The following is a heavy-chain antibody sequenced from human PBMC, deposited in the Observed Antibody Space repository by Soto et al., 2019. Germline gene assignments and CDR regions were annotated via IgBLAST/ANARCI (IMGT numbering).Heavy chain of an antibody. Sequence: QVQLVQSGAEVKKPGASVKVSCKASGYTFTNYYIYWVRQAPGHGLAWMGIINPTSVSTNYSQKWQDRVILTPDSSTTTVYRELSGLRSEDPAVLYCAVDLAAGDHLSQATPVTVS. J-gene: IGHJ5*02. CDR2: INPTSVST. D-gene: IGHD6-13*01. V-gene: IGHV1-46*04. CDR1: GYTFTNYY. CDR3: AVDLAAGDH.